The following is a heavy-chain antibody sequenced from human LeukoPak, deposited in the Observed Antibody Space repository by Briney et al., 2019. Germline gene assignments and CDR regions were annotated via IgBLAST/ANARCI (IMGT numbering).Heavy chain of an antibody. CDR2: TSGSGGNP. Sequence: GGSLRLSCAASGFAFSSYAMSWVRQAPGKGLEWVSVTSGSGGNPYYADAVKGRFTISRDNSKNTVYLHMNSLRAEDTALYYCGKETGIILVRGAVDYWGQGTLVTVSS. J-gene: IGHJ4*02. CDR3: GKETGIILVRGAVDY. CDR1: GFAFSSYA. V-gene: IGHV3-23*01. D-gene: IGHD3-10*01.